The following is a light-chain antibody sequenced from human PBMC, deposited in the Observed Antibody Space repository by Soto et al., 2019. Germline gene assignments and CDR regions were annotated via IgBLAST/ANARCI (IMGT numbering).Light chain of an antibody. J-gene: IGKJ1*01. CDR1: QYVGTR. Sequence: EIVLTQSPATLSSSPGETATLSCRASQYVGTRLAWYQHKPGQAPRLLIYYTSNRATGIPARFSGSGSGTDFTLTSSSLAPEDFAIYYCHQRQSWPRTFGQGTKVEIK. CDR3: HQRQSWPRT. V-gene: IGKV3-11*01. CDR2: YTS.